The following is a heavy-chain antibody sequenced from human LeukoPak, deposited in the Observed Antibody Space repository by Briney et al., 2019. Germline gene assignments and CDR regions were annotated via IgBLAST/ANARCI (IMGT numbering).Heavy chain of an antibody. J-gene: IGHJ6*02. Sequence: PGGSLRLSCAASGFTFSSYAMHWVRQAPGKGLEWVAVISYDGSNKYYADSVKGRFTISRDNSKNTLYLQMNSLRAEDTAVYYCARDPGGSGDYGMDVWGQGTTVTVSS. D-gene: IGHD3-10*01. CDR2: ISYDGSNK. CDR3: ARDPGGSGDYGMDV. CDR1: GFTFSSYA. V-gene: IGHV3-30*07.